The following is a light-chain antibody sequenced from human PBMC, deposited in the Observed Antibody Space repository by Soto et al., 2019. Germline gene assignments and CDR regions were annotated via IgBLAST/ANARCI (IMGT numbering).Light chain of an antibody. Sequence: QSALTQPPSASGSPGQLVTISCTGTSSDVGAYNSVSWYQQHPGKAPKLMIYEVNKRPSGVPDRFSGSKSGNTASLTVSGLQAEDEADYYCNSHAGSNNLWVFGGGTKVTVL. CDR2: EVN. J-gene: IGLJ3*02. V-gene: IGLV2-8*01. CDR3: NSHAGSNNLWV. CDR1: SSDVGAYNS.